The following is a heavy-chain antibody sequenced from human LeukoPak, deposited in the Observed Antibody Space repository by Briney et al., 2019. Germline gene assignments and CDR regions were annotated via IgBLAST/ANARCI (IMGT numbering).Heavy chain of an antibody. CDR3: ARDRRYSSSWYYFDY. J-gene: IGHJ4*02. CDR1: GGSVSSSGYY. V-gene: IGHV4-61*08. Sequence: SETLSLTCAVSGGSVSSSGYYWSWIRQPPGKGLEWIGYIYYSGSTNYNPSLKSRVTISVDTSKNQFSLKLSSVTAADTAVYYCARDRRYSSSWYYFDYWGQGTLVTVSS. D-gene: IGHD6-13*01. CDR2: IYYSGST.